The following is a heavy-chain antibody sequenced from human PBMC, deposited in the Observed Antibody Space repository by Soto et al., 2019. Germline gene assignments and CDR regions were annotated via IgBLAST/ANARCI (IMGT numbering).Heavy chain of an antibody. D-gene: IGHD6-6*01. J-gene: IGHJ6*02. CDR1: GGTFSSYS. CDR2: IIPIFGTA. Sequence: GASVNVSCKSSGGTFSSYSISWVRQGPGQGLEWMGGIIPIFGTANYAQKFQGRVTITADESTTTAYMELSSLRSEDTAVYYCARDTHIAARPYYYYGMDVWGQGTTVTVSS. CDR3: ARDTHIAARPYYYYGMDV. V-gene: IGHV1-69*13.